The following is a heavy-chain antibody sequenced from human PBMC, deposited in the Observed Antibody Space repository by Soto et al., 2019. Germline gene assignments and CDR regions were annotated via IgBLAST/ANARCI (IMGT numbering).Heavy chain of an antibody. Sequence: VQLLESGGGLVQPGGSLRLSCAASGFTFSSYAMSWVRQAPGKGLEWVSAISGSGGSTYYADSVKGRFTISRDNSKNTLYLQMNSLRAEDTAVYYCAKSRGRGYDFWSGYSDYWGQGTLVTVSS. D-gene: IGHD3-3*01. J-gene: IGHJ4*02. V-gene: IGHV3-23*01. CDR2: ISGSGGST. CDR1: GFTFSSYA. CDR3: AKSRGRGYDFWSGYSDY.